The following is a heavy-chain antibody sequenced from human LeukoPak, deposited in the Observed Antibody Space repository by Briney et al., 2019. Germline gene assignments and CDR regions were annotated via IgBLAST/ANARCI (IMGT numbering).Heavy chain of an antibody. CDR2: IYSGGST. D-gene: IGHD2-15*01. Sequence: GGSLRLSCAASGFTVSSNYMSWVRQAPGKGLEWVSVIYSGGSTYYADSVRGRFTISRDNSKNTLYLQMNSLRAEDTAVYYCARSYCSGGSCYFVDPWGQGTLVTVSS. CDR1: GFTVSSNY. V-gene: IGHV3-53*01. CDR3: ARSYCSGGSCYFVDP. J-gene: IGHJ5*02.